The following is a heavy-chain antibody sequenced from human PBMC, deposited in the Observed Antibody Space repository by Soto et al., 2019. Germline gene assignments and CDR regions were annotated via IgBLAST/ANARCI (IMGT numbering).Heavy chain of an antibody. V-gene: IGHV4-39*01. CDR2: IYYSGST. CDR3: ARPDRYCSSTSCYEWFDP. D-gene: IGHD2-2*01. CDR1: GGSISSSSYY. J-gene: IGHJ5*02. Sequence: QLQLQESGPGLVKPSETLSLTCTVSGGSISSSSYYWGWIRQPPGKGLEWIGSIYYSGSTYYNPSLKSRVTISVDTSKNQFSLKLSSVTPADTAVYYCARPDRYCSSTSCYEWFDPWGQGTLVTVSS.